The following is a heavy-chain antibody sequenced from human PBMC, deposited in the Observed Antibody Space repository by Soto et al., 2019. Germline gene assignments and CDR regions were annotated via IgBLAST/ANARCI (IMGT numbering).Heavy chain of an antibody. Sequence: GESLKISCKGSGYIFTSYWIGWVRQMPGKGLEWMGIIYPGDSDTRYTPSFQGRVTISADKSISTAYLQWSRLKASDTAMYYCARAVEATRGYYYYYYGMDVWGQGTTVTVSS. CDR3: ARAVEATRGYYYYYYGMDV. J-gene: IGHJ6*02. CDR1: GYIFTSYW. V-gene: IGHV5-51*01. D-gene: IGHD1-26*01. CDR2: IYPGDSDT.